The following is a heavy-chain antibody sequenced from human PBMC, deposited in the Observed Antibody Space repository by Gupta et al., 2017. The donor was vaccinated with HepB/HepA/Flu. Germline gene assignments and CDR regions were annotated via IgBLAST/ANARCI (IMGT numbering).Heavy chain of an antibody. CDR2: IGGSGVST. D-gene: IGHD1-26*01. CDR3: AKKGVGPTTPFDY. Sequence: EVQLLESGGGLVQPGGSLRLSCGASGFTFSTYAMSWVRQAPGKGVEWVSAIGGSGVSTYYADSLKGRFTNSRDNSKNTLYLQMNSLKAEDTAVYYWAKKGVGPTTPFDYWGQGTLVTVSS. J-gene: IGHJ4*02. V-gene: IGHV3-23*01. CDR1: GFTFSTYA.